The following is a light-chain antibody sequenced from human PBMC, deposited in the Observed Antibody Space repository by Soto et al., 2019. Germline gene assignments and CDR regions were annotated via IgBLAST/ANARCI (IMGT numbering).Light chain of an antibody. CDR1: QDISNF. CDR3: QQSYSTPQT. V-gene: IGKV1-39*01. Sequence: DIQMTQSPSSLSASVGDRVTITCQASQDISNFLVWFQQRPGKAPKLLIYAASSLQSGVPSRFSGSGSGTDFTLTISSLQPEDFATYYCQQSYSTPQTFGQGTKVDIK. J-gene: IGKJ1*01. CDR2: AAS.